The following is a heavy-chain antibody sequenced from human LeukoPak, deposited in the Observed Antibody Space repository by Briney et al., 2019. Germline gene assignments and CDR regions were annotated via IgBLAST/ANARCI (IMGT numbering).Heavy chain of an antibody. CDR3: ARALRLLWFGELSPPDY. CDR1: GYSFTSYW. D-gene: IGHD3-10*01. CDR2: IYPGDSDT. Sequence: GESLKISCKGSGYSFTSYWIGWVRQMPGKGLEWMGIIYPGDSDTRYSPSFQGQVTISADKSISTAYLQWSSLEASDTAMYYCARALRLLWFGELSPPDYWGQGTLVTVPS. J-gene: IGHJ4*02. V-gene: IGHV5-51*01.